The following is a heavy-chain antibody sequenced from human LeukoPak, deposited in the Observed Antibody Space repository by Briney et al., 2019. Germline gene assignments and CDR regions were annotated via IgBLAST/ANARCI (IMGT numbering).Heavy chain of an antibody. V-gene: IGHV4-38-2*02. CDR3: ARVVRGDYVWGSYRFDY. J-gene: IGHJ4*02. Sequence: ASETLSLTCTVSGYSISSGYYWGWIRQPPGKGLEWIGSIYHSGSTYYNPSLKSRVTISVDTSKNQFSLKLSSVTAVDTAVYYCARVVRGDYVWGSYRFDYWGQGTLVTVSS. D-gene: IGHD3-16*02. CDR2: IYHSGST. CDR1: GYSISSGYY.